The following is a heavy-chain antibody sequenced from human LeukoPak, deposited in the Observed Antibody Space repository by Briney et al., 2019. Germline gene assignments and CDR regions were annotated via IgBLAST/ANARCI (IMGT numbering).Heavy chain of an antibody. J-gene: IGHJ4*02. CDR1: GGSISSYY. D-gene: IGHD5-18*01. Sequence: PSETLSLTCTVSGGSISSYYWSWIRQPPGKGLEWIGYIFYSGGTNYNPSLMSRVTMSLDTSKNQFSLKLSSVTAADTAVYYCARATAITNFDSWGQGTLVTVSS. CDR2: IFYSGGT. V-gene: IGHV4-59*01. CDR3: ARATAITNFDS.